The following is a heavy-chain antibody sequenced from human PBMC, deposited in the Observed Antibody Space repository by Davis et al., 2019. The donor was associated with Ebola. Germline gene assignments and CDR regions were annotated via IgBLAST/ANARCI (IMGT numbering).Heavy chain of an antibody. CDR1: GGSISSYY. Sequence: MPSETLSLTCTVSGGSISSYYWSWIRQPPGKGLEWIGYIYYSGSTNYNPSLKSRVTISVDTSKNQFSLKLSSVTAADTAVYYCARDLLTGTTWDYWGQGTLVTVSS. CDR3: ARDLLTGTTWDY. J-gene: IGHJ4*02. CDR2: IYYSGST. V-gene: IGHV4-59*01. D-gene: IGHD1-20*01.